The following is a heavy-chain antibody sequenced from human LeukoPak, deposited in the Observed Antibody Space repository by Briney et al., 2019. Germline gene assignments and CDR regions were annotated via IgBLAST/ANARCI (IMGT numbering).Heavy chain of an antibody. D-gene: IGHD6-19*01. Sequence: PSETLSLTCAVSGGSISSSNWWSGVRQPPGKGLEWIGEIYHSGSTNYNPSLKSRVTISVDKSKNHFSLKLSSVTAADTAVYYCAKDFWWLVQSVYFDYWGQGTLVTVSS. CDR1: GGSISSSNW. J-gene: IGHJ4*02. V-gene: IGHV4-4*02. CDR2: IYHSGST. CDR3: AKDFWWLVQSVYFDY.